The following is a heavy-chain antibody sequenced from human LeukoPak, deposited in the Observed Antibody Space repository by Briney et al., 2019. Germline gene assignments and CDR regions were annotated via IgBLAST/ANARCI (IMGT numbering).Heavy chain of an antibody. CDR1: GYTFIDYY. CDR2: INPKSGDT. CDR3: GRGIQSFDL. V-gene: IGHV1-2*02. Sequence: GASVMVSCKASGYTFIDYYIHWVRQAPGQGLEWMGWINPKSGDTNYAQKFQDRVTMTRDTSTSTGYMELRSLRSEDTAVYYCGRGIQSFDLWGQGTLVTVSS. J-gene: IGHJ5*02.